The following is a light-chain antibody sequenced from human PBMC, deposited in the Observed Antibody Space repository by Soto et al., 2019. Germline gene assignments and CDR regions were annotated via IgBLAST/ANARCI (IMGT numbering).Light chain of an antibody. CDR3: QTYDSWHL. J-gene: IGKJ5*01. V-gene: IGKV3-15*01. Sequence: EIVMTQSQATLSVSPGEGATLSCRASQSVGINLDWYQQKPGQSPRVGVYVASPRATGIPARFSGSGSRTEFTITISGLQSAYFAVYYCQTYDSWHLFGQGTRLEIK. CDR1: QSVGIN. CDR2: VAS.